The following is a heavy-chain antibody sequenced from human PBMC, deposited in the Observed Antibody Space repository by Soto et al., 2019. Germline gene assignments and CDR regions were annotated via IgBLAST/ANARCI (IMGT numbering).Heavy chain of an antibody. CDR1: GYTFTSYD. J-gene: IGHJ6*02. CDR3: ARGHDFWSGYFTYYYYGMDV. V-gene: IGHV1-8*01. D-gene: IGHD3-3*01. Sequence: GASEKVSCKASGYTFTSYDINWVRQATGQGLEWMGWMNPNSGNTGYAQKFQGRVTMTRNTSISTAYMELSSLRSEDTAVYYCARGHDFWSGYFTYYYYGMDVWGQGTTVTVSS. CDR2: MNPNSGNT.